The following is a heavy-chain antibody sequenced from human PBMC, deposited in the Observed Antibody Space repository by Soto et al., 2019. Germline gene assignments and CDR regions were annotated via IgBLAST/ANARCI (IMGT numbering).Heavy chain of an antibody. D-gene: IGHD3-10*01. V-gene: IGHV1-18*01. CDR3: ARDRPGITMVRGVPMY. CDR2: ISAYNGNT. CDR1: GYTFTSYG. J-gene: IGHJ4*02. Sequence: QVQLVQSGAEVKKPGASVKVSCKASGYTFTSYGISWVRQAPGQGLEWMGWISAYNGNTNYAQKLQGRVTVTTDTSTGEAYMELWSRRSDDTAAYYSARDRPGITMVRGVPMYWGQGTLVTAS.